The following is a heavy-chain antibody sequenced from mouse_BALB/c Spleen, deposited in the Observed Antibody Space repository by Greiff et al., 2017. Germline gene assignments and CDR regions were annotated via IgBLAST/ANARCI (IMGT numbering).Heavy chain of an antibody. J-gene: IGHJ2*01. CDR3: ARSVLADY. CDR2: INPSNGRT. CDR1: GYTFTSYW. D-gene: IGHD1-1*01. Sequence: VQLQQPGAELVKPGASVKLSCKASGYTFTSYWMHWVKQRPGQGLEWIGEINPSNGRTNYNEKFKSKATLTVDKSSSTAYMQLSSLTSEDSAVYCCARSVLADYWGQGTTLTVSS. V-gene: IGHV1S81*02.